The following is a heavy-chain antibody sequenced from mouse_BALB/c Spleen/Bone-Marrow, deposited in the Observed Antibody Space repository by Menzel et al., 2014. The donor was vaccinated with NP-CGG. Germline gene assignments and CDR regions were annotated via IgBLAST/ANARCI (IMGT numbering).Heavy chain of an antibody. CDR3: ARDENVGIYWYFDV. Sequence: EVKVVESGGGSVQPGGSLRLSCATSGFTFTDYYMSWVRQPPGKALEWLGFIRNRANGYTTEYSASVKGRFTISRDNSQRILYLQMNTLRAEDSATYYCARDENVGIYWYFDVWGAGTPVIVSS. V-gene: IGHV7-3*02. CDR2: IRNRANGYTT. J-gene: IGHJ1*01. CDR1: GFTFTDYY.